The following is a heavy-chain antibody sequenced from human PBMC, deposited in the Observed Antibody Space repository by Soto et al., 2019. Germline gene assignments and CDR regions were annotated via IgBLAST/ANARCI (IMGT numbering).Heavy chain of an antibody. Sequence: GGSLRLSCAASGFTFSSYGMHWVRQAPGKGLEWVAVIWYDGSNKYYADSVKGRFTISRDNSKNTLYLQMNSLRAEDTAVYYCASNLEDRYCSGGSCPYYYMDVWGKGTTVTVSS. V-gene: IGHV3-33*01. CDR2: IWYDGSNK. CDR3: ASNLEDRYCSGGSCPYYYMDV. D-gene: IGHD2-15*01. CDR1: GFTFSSYG. J-gene: IGHJ6*03.